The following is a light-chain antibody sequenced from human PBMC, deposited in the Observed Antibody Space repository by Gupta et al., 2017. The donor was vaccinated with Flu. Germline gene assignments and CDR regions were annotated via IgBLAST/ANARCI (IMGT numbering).Light chain of an antibody. V-gene: IGKV1-5*03. CDR1: QSISTW. CDR3: QQYNSYSWT. J-gene: IGKJ1*01. CDR2: KAS. Sequence: DIQMTQSPSTLSASIGDRVTITCRASQSISTWLAWYQQKPGKAPDLLISKASTLESGVPSRFSGSGSGAECTLTISSLQPDDFAIYYCQQYNSYSWTFGQGTKVEMK.